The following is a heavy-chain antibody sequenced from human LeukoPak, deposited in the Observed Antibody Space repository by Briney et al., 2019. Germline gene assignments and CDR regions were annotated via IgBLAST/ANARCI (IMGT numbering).Heavy chain of an antibody. CDR3: ALFKPPTTYFYGSGSL. V-gene: IGHV3-23*01. CDR2: ISGSGGST. Sequence: GGSLRLSCAASGFTFSSYAMSWVRQAPGKGLEWASAISGSGGSTYYADSVKGRFTISRDNSKNTLYLQMNSLRAEDTAVYYCALFKPPTTYFYGSGSLWGQGTLVTVSS. D-gene: IGHD3-10*01. CDR1: GFTFSSYA. J-gene: IGHJ4*02.